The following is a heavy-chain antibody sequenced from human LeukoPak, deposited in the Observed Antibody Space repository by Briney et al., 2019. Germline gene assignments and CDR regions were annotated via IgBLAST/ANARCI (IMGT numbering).Heavy chain of an antibody. CDR1: GFSFNIFW. Sequence: GESLKISCAGFGFSFNIFWIGWARQVPGEGLEWVAIIYPGASATLYSPSFQGRVTISADKSINTVYLQWSSLKASDTAMYYCADRDYFSSGSFDSWGQGTLVTVSS. V-gene: IGHV5-51*01. D-gene: IGHD3-10*01. J-gene: IGHJ4*02. CDR3: ADRDYFSSGSFDS. CDR2: IYPGASAT.